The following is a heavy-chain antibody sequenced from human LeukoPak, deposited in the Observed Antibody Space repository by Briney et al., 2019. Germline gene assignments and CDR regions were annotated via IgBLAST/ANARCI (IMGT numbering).Heavy chain of an antibody. D-gene: IGHD1-26*01. CDR3: AREIVGATRTDY. CDR2: IYYSGST. J-gene: IGHJ4*02. CDR1: GFTFSSYS. V-gene: IGHV4-39*07. Sequence: GSLRLSCAASGFTFSSYSMNWVRQSPGKGLEWIGSIYYSGSTYYNPSLKSRVTISVDTSKNQFSLKLSSVTAADTAVYYCAREIVGATRTDYWGQGTLVTVSS.